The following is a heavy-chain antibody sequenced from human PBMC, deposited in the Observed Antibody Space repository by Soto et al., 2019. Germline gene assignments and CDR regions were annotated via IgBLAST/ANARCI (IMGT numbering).Heavy chain of an antibody. CDR1: GFIFSSYG. CDR2: IWYDGSVK. V-gene: IGHV3-33*01. CDR3: ARASGFGELGWFDP. J-gene: IGHJ5*02. D-gene: IGHD3-10*01. Sequence: QVQLVESGGGVVQPGRSLRLSCAASGFIFSSYGMHWVRQTPDKGLEWVAVIWYDGSVKYYADPVKGRFTISRDNSKNTLDLEMNSLRVEDTAVYYCARASGFGELGWFDPWGQGTLVTVSS.